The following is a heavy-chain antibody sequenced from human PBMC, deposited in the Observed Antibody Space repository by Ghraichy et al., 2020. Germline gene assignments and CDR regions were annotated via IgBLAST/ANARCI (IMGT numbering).Heavy chain of an antibody. CDR1: EFTFSTFG. D-gene: IGHD1-26*01. Sequence: GGSLRLSCAASEFTFSTFGMHWVRQALGKGLEWVAVISYDGSEKYYADSVKGRFAISRDNSKYTLYLQMNSLRAEDTAVYYCAKEGGTYFDSYYYGLNVWGQGTTVTVSS. V-gene: IGHV3-30*18. J-gene: IGHJ6*02. CDR3: AKEGGTYFDSYYYGLNV. CDR2: ISYDGSEK.